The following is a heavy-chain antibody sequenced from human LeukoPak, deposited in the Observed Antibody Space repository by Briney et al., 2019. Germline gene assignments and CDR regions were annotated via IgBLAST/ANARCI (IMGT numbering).Heavy chain of an antibody. D-gene: IGHD2-2*01. V-gene: IGHV3-21*01. Sequence: GGSLRLSCAASGFTFSSYSMNWVRQAPGKGLEWVSYFSTSSSHIYYADSVKGRFTISRDNAKNSLYLQMNSLRAEDTAVYYCARTSHDIVVVPAAIANWGQGTLVTVSS. CDR2: FSTSSSHI. CDR1: GFTFSSYS. J-gene: IGHJ4*02. CDR3: ARTSHDIVVVPAAIAN.